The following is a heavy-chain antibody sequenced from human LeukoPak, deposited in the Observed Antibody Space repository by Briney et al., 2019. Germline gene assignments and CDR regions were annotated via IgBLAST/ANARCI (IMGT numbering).Heavy chain of an antibody. V-gene: IGHV4-39*01. D-gene: IGHD3-3*01. CDR1: GGSISSSSYY. J-gene: IGHJ4*02. CDR3: ARQAISITIFGVVIAYFDY. CDR2: IYYSGST. Sequence: PSETLSLTCTVSGGSISSSSYYWGWIRQPPGKGLEWIGSIYYSGSTNYNPSLKSRVTISVDTSKNQFSLKLSSVTAADTAVYYCARQAISITIFGVVIAYFDYWGQGTLVTVSS.